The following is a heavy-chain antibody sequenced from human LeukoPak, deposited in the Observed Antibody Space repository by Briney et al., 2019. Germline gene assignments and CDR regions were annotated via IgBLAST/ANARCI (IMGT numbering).Heavy chain of an antibody. CDR3: ARQAIGFGEFLFDY. Sequence: SETLSLTCTVSGYSISSGYYWGWIRQPPGKGLEWIGSIYHSGSTYYNPSLMSRVTMTIDTSKNQFSLKLSSVTAADTAVYYCARQAIGFGEFLFDYWGQGTLVTVSS. CDR2: IYHSGST. D-gene: IGHD3-10*01. J-gene: IGHJ4*02. CDR1: GYSISSGYY. V-gene: IGHV4-38-2*02.